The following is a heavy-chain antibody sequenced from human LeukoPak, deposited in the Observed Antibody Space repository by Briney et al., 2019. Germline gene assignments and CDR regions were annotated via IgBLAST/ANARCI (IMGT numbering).Heavy chain of an antibody. D-gene: IGHD3-22*01. CDR1: GGSFSGYY. CDR2: INHSGST. Sequence: SETLSLTCAVYGGSFSGYYWSWIRQPPGKGLGWIGEINHSGSTNYNPSLKSRVTISVDTSKNQFPLKLSSVTAADTAVYYCARLWMGMIVSWFDPWGQETLVTVSS. V-gene: IGHV4-34*01. J-gene: IGHJ5*02. CDR3: ARLWMGMIVSWFDP.